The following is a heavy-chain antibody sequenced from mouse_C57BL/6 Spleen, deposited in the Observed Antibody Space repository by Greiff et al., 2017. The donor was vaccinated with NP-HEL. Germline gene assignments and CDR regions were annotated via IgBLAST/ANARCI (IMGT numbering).Heavy chain of an antibody. J-gene: IGHJ4*01. V-gene: IGHV1-22*01. CDR3: ARDIYYGNYGAVNYAMDY. Sequence: EVQLQQSGPELVKPGASVKMSCKASGYTFTDYNMHWVKQSHGKSLEWIGYINPNNGGTSYNQKFKGKATLTVNKSSSTAYMELRSLTSEDSAVYYCARDIYYGNYGAVNYAMDYWGQGTSVTVSS. D-gene: IGHD2-1*01. CDR1: GYTFTDYN. CDR2: INPNNGGT.